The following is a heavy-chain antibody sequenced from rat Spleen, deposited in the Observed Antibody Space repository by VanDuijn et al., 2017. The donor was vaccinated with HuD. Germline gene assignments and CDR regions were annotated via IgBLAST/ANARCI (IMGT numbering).Heavy chain of an antibody. D-gene: IGHD1-6*01. Sequence: EVQLVESGGGLVQPGRSLKLSCAASGFTFSHYVMAWVRQAPKKGLEWVATISYSGSRIYYSASVKGRFTISRDNAKSSLYLQLDSLRSEDTATYYCTRPYVYYGLSHFDYWGQGVMVTVSS. J-gene: IGHJ2*01. CDR3: TRPYVYYGLSHFDY. V-gene: IGHV5-29*01. CDR1: GFTFSHYV. CDR2: ISYSGSRI.